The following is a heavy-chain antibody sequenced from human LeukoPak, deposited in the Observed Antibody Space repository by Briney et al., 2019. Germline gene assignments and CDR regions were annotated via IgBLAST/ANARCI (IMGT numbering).Heavy chain of an antibody. CDR2: ISAYNGNT. J-gene: IGHJ3*02. V-gene: IGHV1-18*01. Sequence: GASVTVSCKPSGYTFTSYGISWVRQAPAQGLEWMGWISAYNGNTNYAQKLQGRVNITTDTSTSTAYMELRSLRSDDTAVYYCAREGSSGYYSATDAFDIWGQGTMVTVSS. D-gene: IGHD3-22*01. CDR3: AREGSSGYYSATDAFDI. CDR1: GYTFTSYG.